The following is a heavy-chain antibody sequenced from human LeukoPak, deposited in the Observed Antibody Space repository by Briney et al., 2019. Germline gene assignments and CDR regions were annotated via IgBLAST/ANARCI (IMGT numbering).Heavy chain of an antibody. CDR1: GYTFTSYG. D-gene: IGHD3-9*01. Sequence: ASVKVSCKASGYTFTSYGISWVRQAPGQGLEWMGWISAYNGNTNYAQKLQGRVTMTTDTSTSTAYMELRSLRSDDTAVYYCARDRGLRYFDWLLFPFDYWGQGTLVTVPS. CDR3: ARDRGLRYFDWLLFPFDY. V-gene: IGHV1-18*01. CDR2: ISAYNGNT. J-gene: IGHJ4*02.